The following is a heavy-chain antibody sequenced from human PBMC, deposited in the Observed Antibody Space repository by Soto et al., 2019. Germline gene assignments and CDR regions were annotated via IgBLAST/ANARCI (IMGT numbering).Heavy chain of an antibody. CDR3: ARVERGTAKTVVDAFNI. Sequence: QVQLQQWGAGLLKPSETLSLTCAVYGGFVSSGSYYWSWIRQPPGKGLEWIGEMSHSGGTHFNPSLKSRVTISVDTSKNQFSLKMSSVTAADTALYYCARVERGTAKTVVDAFNILGPGTMVTVSS. J-gene: IGHJ3*02. D-gene: IGHD2-21*02. CDR2: MSHSGGT. CDR1: GGFVSSGSYY. V-gene: IGHV4-34*01.